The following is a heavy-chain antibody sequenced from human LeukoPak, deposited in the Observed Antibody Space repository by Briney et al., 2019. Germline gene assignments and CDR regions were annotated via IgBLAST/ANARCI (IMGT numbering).Heavy chain of an antibody. V-gene: IGHV1-69*05. Sequence: ASVKVSCKASGGTFSSYAISWVRQAPGQGLEWMGRIIPIFGTANYAQKFQGRVTITTDEYTSTAYMEPSSLRSEDTAVYYCATHDSSGYYGTGYFQHWGQGTLVTVSS. J-gene: IGHJ1*01. CDR3: ATHDSSGYYGTGYFQH. CDR2: IIPIFGTA. D-gene: IGHD3-22*01. CDR1: GGTFSSYA.